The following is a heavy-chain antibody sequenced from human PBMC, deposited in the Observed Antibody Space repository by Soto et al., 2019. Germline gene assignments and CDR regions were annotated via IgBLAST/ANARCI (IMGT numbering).Heavy chain of an antibody. J-gene: IGHJ1*01. CDR1: SFTFSNAW. CDR3: PTTPWGIYVWGTYGGQY. V-gene: IGHV3-15*07. Sequence: EVHLVQSGGGLVKPGGSLRLSCKASSFTFSNAWMNWVRQAPGEGLEWVGRIKSQSDGGPTDYAPSVRGRFISSSEDSSSTLYLQMKSLRTEDTAVYYCPTTPWGIYVWGTYGGQYWAPDTLVTVSS. CDR2: IKSQSDGGPT. D-gene: IGHD3-16*01.